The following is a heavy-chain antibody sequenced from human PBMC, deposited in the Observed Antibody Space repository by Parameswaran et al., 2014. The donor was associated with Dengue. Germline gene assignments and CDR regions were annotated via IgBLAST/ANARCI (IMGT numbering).Heavy chain of an antibody. V-gene: IGHV4-34*01. CDR3: ARFRPLRLQLTYYYGMDV. J-gene: IGHJ6*02. CDR2: INHSGST. Sequence: PGKGLEWIGEINHSGSTNYNPSLKSRVTISVDTSKNQFSLKLSSVTAADTAVYYCARFRPLRLQLTYYYGMDVWGQGTTVTVSS. D-gene: IGHD5-24*01.